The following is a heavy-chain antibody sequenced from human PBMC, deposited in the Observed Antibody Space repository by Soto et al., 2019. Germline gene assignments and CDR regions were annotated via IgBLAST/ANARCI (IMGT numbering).Heavy chain of an antibody. Sequence: QVHLVQSGVEVKTPGASVKVSCQASGYTFFTYDISWVRQAPGQRFEWMGWLSTYSGDTKYAQKFQARVTMTTDTSTTTSCLELRSLRSDEADGYYCARHRGPTTSENCFDTWGQGTLVPVSS. CDR1: GYTFFTYD. D-gene: IGHD5-12*01. J-gene: IGHJ5*02. CDR3: ARHRGPTTSENCFDT. V-gene: IGHV1-18*01. CDR2: LSTYSGDT.